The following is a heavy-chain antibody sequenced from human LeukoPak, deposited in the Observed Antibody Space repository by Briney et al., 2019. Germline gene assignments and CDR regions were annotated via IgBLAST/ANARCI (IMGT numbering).Heavy chain of an antibody. CDR1: GGSISSGGYY. V-gene: IGHV4-31*03. CDR3: ARAPDPDRTLWFSLYFDY. D-gene: IGHD3-10*01. Sequence: SETLSLTCTVSGGSISSGGYYWSWIRQHPGKGLEWIGYIYYSGSTYYNPSLKSRVTISVDTSKNQFSLKLSSVTAAGTAVYYCARAPDPDRTLWFSLYFDYWGQGTLVTVSS. CDR2: IYYSGST. J-gene: IGHJ4*02.